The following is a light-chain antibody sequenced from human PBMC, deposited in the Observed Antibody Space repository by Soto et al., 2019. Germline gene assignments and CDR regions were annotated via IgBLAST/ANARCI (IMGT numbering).Light chain of an antibody. CDR2: GTS. CDR1: QSVSSKY. V-gene: IGKV3-20*01. J-gene: IGKJ3*01. CDR3: QQYGSSLFT. Sequence: DIVLTQSPGTLSLSPGERATLSCRASQSVSSKYLAWYQQKPGQPPRGLIYGTSIRATGIPERFSGGGSGTDFTLTSTRLESEDFAVYYCQQYGSSLFTFGTGTKVDFK.